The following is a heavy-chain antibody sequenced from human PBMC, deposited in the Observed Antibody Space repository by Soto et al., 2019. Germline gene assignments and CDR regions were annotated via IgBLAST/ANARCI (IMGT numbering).Heavy chain of an antibody. D-gene: IGHD1-26*01. CDR2: INPKSGGT. V-gene: IGHV1-2*06. CDR3: ASGSYSGY. Sequence: ASVKVSCKASGYSFTGSYIHWVRQAPGQGFECMGRINPKSGGTDFAQEFQGRVTMTRDTSITTAYMELSRLTSDDTAVYYCASGSYSGYWGQGTLVTVSS. CDR1: GYSFTGSY. J-gene: IGHJ4*02.